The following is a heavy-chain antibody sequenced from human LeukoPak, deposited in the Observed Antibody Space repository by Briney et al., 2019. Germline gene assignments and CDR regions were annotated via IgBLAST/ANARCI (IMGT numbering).Heavy chain of an antibody. CDR1: GYTFTIYD. D-gene: IGHD3-10*01. Sequence: GASVTVSFTASGYTFTIYDSNWVRQATGQGREWMGWMNPNSGNTGYAQKFQGRVTMTRNTSISTAYMELSSLRSKDTAVYYCARAPYYYGSGSYYRPVDYWGQGTLVTVSS. J-gene: IGHJ4*02. CDR3: ARAPYYYGSGSYYRPVDY. V-gene: IGHV1-8*01. CDR2: MNPNSGNT.